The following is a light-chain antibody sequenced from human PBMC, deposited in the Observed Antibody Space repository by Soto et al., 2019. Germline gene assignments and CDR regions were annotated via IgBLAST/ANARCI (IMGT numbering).Light chain of an antibody. CDR2: DIN. V-gene: IGLV2-14*03. CDR3: SSYTSRSTVI. J-gene: IGLJ2*01. Sequence: QSALTQPASVCGSPGQSITISCTGTSSDVGGYNYVSWYQQHPGKAPKLMIYDINNRPSGVSNRFSGSKSGNTASLTISGLQAEDEADYYCSSYTSRSTVIFGGGTKLTVL. CDR1: SSDVGGYNY.